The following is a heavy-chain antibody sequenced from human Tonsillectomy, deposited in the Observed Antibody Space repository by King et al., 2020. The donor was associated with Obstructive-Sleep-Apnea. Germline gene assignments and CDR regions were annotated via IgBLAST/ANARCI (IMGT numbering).Heavy chain of an antibody. D-gene: IGHD3-16*01. CDR2: IFYTVST. CDR1: VCSISSSSYY. CDR3: ARHLVDFPSYYFDY. J-gene: IGHJ4*02. Sequence: QLQESGPGLVKPSETLSLTCTVSVCSISSSSYYWGWIRQPPGKGLEWIGSIFYTVSTYYNPTLKSRVTIYVDTSKNQFSLKLSSVTAADTAVYYCARHLVDFPSYYFDYWGQGTLVTVSS. V-gene: IGHV4-39*01.